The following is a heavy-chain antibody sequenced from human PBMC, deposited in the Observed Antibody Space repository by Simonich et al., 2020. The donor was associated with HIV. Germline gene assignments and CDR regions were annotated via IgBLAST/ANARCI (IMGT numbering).Heavy chain of an antibody. J-gene: IGHJ6*03. D-gene: IGHD3-16*01. Sequence: EYGGEWVSYISSSGSTISYADSVKGRFTISRDNAKNSLYLQMNSLRAEDTAVYYCARVLPQGEYYYYYYMDVWGKGTTVTVSS. CDR2: ISSSGSTI. V-gene: IGHV3-11*04. CDR3: ARVLPQGEYYYYYYMDV.